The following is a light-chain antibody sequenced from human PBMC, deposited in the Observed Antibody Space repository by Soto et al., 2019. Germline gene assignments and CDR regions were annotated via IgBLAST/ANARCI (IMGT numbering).Light chain of an antibody. CDR2: DAS. CDR3: QHRSSWPLT. Sequence: EIGLTQSPATLSLSPGERTTLSCRASQSVSSYLAWYQQKPGQAPRLLIYDASNRATGIPARFSGSGSGTDFTLTISSLEPEDFAVYYCQHRSSWPLTFGGGTTVEIK. J-gene: IGKJ4*01. V-gene: IGKV3-11*01. CDR1: QSVSSY.